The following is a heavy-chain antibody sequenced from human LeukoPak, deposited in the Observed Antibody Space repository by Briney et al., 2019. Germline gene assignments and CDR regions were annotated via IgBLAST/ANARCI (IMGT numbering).Heavy chain of an antibody. V-gene: IGHV7-4-1*02. J-gene: IGHJ5*02. D-gene: IGHD3-16*02. Sequence: ASVKGSCKASGYTFTSYAMNGVRQAPGQGLEWMGWINPNTGNPTYAQGCTGRFVFSLDTSVSTTYPQISSLKAEDTAVYYCGRAYQPLGGLSFPDQWGQGTLVSVSS. CDR2: INPNTGNP. CDR3: GRAYQPLGGLSFPDQ. CDR1: GYTFTSYA.